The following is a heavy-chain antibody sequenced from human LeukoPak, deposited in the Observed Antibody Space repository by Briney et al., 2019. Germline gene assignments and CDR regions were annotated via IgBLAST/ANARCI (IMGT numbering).Heavy chain of an antibody. V-gene: IGHV1-18*01. CDR2: ISASHGNT. Sequence: ASVKVSCKTSGYTFPSYGLSRVRQAPGQGLEWMGWISASHGNTDYSHKLQGRVTMTIDSFTSTAYLELRSLRSDDTAVYYCAGTLGYCSSSFCYLKYWGQGTLVTVSS. D-gene: IGHD2-2*01. J-gene: IGHJ4*02. CDR3: AGTLGYCSSSFCYLKY. CDR1: GYTFPSYG.